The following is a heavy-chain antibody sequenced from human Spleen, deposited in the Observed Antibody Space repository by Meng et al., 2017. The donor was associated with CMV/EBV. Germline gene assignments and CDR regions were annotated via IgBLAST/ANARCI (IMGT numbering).Heavy chain of an antibody. CDR2: ISSSSSTI. J-gene: IGHJ4*02. Sequence: GESLKISCAASGFTFSSYSMNWVRQAPGKGLEWVSYISSSSSTIYYADSVKGRFTISRDNAKNSLYLQMNSLRAEDTAVYYCARGGLGSRGYSYLEYWGQGTLVTVSS. D-gene: IGHD5-18*01. CDR1: GFTFSSYS. CDR3: ARGGLGSRGYSYLEY. V-gene: IGHV3-48*04.